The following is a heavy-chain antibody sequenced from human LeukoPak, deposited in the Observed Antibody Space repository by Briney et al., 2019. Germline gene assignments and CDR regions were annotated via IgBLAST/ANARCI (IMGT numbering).Heavy chain of an antibody. CDR1: AFTFSSYA. CDR3: AKDLPPDDYFDY. J-gene: IGHJ4*02. Sequence: AGGSLRLSCADSAFTFSSYAMHWVRQAPGKGLEWVAVISYDGSNKYYADSVKGRFTISRDNSKNTLYLQMNSLRAEDTAVYYCAKDLPPDDYFDYWGQGTLVTVSS. D-gene: IGHD3-3*01. CDR2: ISYDGSNK. V-gene: IGHV3-30-3*01.